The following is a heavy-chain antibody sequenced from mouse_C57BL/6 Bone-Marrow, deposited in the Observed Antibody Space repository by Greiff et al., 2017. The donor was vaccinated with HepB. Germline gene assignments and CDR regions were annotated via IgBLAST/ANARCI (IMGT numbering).Heavy chain of an antibody. CDR1: GYTFTSYW. D-gene: IGHD2-4*01. V-gene: IGHV1-50*01. Sequence: QVQQQQPGAELVKPGASVKLSCKASGYTFTSYWLQWVKQRPGQGLEWIGEIDPSDSYTNYNQKFKGKATLHVDTSSSAAYMQLSNLTSKDSAGYYCARLEYDYVDWCAYWGQGTLVTVSA. CDR3: ARLEYDYVDWCAY. CDR2: IDPSDSYT. J-gene: IGHJ3*01.